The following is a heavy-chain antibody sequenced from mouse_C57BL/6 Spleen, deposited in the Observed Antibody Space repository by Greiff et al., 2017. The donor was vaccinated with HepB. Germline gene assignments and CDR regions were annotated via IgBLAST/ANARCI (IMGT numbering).Heavy chain of an antibody. CDR2: FYPGSGSI. Sequence: VQLQQSGAELVKPGASVKLSCKASGYTFTEYTIHWVKQRSGQGLEWIGWFYPGSGSIKYNEKFKDKATLTADKSSSTVDMELSRLTSEELAVYFWAGHEGHWDVFAYWGQGTLVTVSA. CDR3: AGHEGHWDVFAY. J-gene: IGHJ3*01. V-gene: IGHV1-62-2*01. CDR1: GYTFTEYT. D-gene: IGHD4-1*01.